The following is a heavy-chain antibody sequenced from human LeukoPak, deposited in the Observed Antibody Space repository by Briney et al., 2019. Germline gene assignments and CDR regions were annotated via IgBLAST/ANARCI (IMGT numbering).Heavy chain of an antibody. J-gene: IGHJ4*02. D-gene: IGHD2-2*01. V-gene: IGHV1-2*02. CDR3: ARGSTSVPDY. Sequence: ASVKVSCKASVYTFTGYYMHWVRQAPGQGLEWIGWINPNSGGTNYAQKYQGRVTMTRDTSISTAYMELSRLRSDDTAVYYCARGSTSVPDYWGQGTLVTVSS. CDR1: VYTFTGYY. CDR2: INPNSGGT.